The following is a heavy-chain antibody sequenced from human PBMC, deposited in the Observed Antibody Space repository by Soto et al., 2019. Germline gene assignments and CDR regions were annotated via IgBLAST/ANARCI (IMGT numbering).Heavy chain of an antibody. V-gene: IGHV6-1*01. CDR1: GDSVSCNSAA. CDR3: AGGKLEQPSGFDY. Sequence: SQTLSLTCAISGDSVSCNSAAWNWIRQSPSRGLEWLGRTYYRSKWYNDYAVSVKSRITINPDTSKNQFSLQLNSVTPEDTAVYYCAGGKLEQPSGFDYWGQGTLLTVSS. J-gene: IGHJ4*02. CDR2: TYYRSKWYN. D-gene: IGHD1-1*01.